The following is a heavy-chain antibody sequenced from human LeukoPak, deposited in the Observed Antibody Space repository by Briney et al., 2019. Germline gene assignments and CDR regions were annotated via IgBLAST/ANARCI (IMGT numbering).Heavy chain of an antibody. CDR1: GFTFSSYG. D-gene: IGHD2-2*02. J-gene: IGHJ4*02. Sequence: GGSLRLSCAASGFTFSSYGMHWVRPAPGKGLEWVAFIRYDGSNKYYADSVKGRFTISRDNSKNTLYLQMNSLRAEDTAVYYCAKDRGGLRSVPAAIAYWGQGTLVTVSS. V-gene: IGHV3-30*02. CDR2: IRYDGSNK. CDR3: AKDRGGLRSVPAAIAY.